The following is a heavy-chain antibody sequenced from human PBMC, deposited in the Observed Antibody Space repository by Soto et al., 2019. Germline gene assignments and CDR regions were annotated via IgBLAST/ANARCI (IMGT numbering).Heavy chain of an antibody. CDR1: GYTFTSYY. CDR2: MNPNSGNT. D-gene: IGHD5-18*01. Sequence: VASVNVSCKASGYTFTSYYINWVRQATGQGLEWMGWMNPNSGNTGYAQKFQGRVTMTRNTSISTAYMELSSLRSEDTAVYYCARGTAMVMWDWFDPWGQGTLVPVSS. J-gene: IGHJ5*02. CDR3: ARGTAMVMWDWFDP. V-gene: IGHV1-8*01.